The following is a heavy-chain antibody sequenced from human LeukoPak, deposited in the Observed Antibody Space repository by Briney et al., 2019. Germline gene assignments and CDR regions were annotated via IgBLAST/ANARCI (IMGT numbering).Heavy chain of an antibody. J-gene: IGHJ4*02. V-gene: IGHV4-34*01. D-gene: IGHD5-12*01. Sequence: SETLSLTCAVYGGSFSGYYWSWIRQPPGKGLEWIGSIYYSGSTYYNPSLKSRVTISVDTSKNQFSLKLSSVTAADTAVYYCASLYGGYFYWGQGTLVTVSS. CDR3: ASLYGGYFY. CDR1: GGSFSGYY. CDR2: IYYSGST.